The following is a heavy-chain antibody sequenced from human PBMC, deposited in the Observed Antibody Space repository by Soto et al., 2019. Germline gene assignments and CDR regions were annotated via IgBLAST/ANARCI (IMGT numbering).Heavy chain of an antibody. V-gene: IGHV1-2*02. J-gene: IGHJ4*02. CDR1: EYTFTGYY. D-gene: IGHD6-19*01. CDR2: INPNGGGT. Sequence: ASVKVSCKTSEYTFTGYYLHWVRQAPGQGLEWMGWINPNGGGTIYAQKFQGRRTMTRDTSITTAYMELSRLRSDDTAFYYCATSSDWSPLLDYWGQGTQVTVSS. CDR3: ATSSDWSPLLDY.